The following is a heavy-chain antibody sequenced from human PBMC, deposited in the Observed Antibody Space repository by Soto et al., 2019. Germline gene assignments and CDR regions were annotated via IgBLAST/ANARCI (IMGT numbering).Heavy chain of an antibody. Sequence: QVQLVQSGAEVKKPGASVKVSCKASGYTFTGYYMHWVRQAPGQGLEWMGWINPNSGGTNYAQKLQGWVTMTRDTSISTAYMELSRLRSDDTAVYYCARASSSWSTGNYYYGMDVWGQGTTVTVYS. CDR1: GYTFTGYY. CDR3: ARASSSWSTGNYYYGMDV. V-gene: IGHV1-2*04. J-gene: IGHJ6*02. D-gene: IGHD6-13*01. CDR2: INPNSGGT.